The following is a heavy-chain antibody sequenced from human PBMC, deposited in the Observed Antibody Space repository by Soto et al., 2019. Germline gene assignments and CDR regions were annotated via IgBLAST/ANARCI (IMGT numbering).Heavy chain of an antibody. J-gene: IGHJ4*02. D-gene: IGHD4-17*01. Sequence: EVQLLESGGGLVQPGESLRLSCAASGFTFSNYAMTCVRQAPGKGPEWVSVISSTGGTTYYADVVKGRFTISRDNSKNTLYLQMNSLRAEDTAVYYCAKDVKTTVVRDYDFWCQGTLVTVST. CDR3: AKDVKTTVVRDYDF. CDR2: ISSTGGTT. V-gene: IGHV3-23*01. CDR1: GFTFSNYA.